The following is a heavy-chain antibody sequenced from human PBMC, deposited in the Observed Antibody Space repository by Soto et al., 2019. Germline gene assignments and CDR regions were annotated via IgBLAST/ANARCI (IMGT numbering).Heavy chain of an antibody. V-gene: IGHV3-43*01. CDR2: ISWDGGST. Sequence: PGGSLRLSCAASGFTFDDYTMHWVRQAPGKGLEWVSLISWDGGSTYYADSVKGRFTISRDNSKNSLYLQMNSLRTEDTALYYCAKDSEWLVQKGNYYFDYWGQGTLVTVSS. CDR3: AKDSEWLVQKGNYYFDY. J-gene: IGHJ4*02. D-gene: IGHD6-19*01. CDR1: GFTFDDYT.